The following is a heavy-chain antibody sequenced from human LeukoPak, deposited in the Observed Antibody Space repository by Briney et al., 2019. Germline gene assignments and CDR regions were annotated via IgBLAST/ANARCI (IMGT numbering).Heavy chain of an antibody. D-gene: IGHD6-13*01. CDR1: GGTFSSYA. CDR3: ARGSEEYSSSWYNYYYYYTDV. V-gene: IGHV1-69*05. CDR2: IIPIFGTA. Sequence: ASVKVSCKASGGTFSSYAISWVRQAPGQGLEWMGRIIPIFGTANYAQKFQGRVTITTDESTSTAYMELSSLRSEDTAVYCCARGSEEYSSSWYNYYYYYTDVWGKGTTVTVSS. J-gene: IGHJ6*03.